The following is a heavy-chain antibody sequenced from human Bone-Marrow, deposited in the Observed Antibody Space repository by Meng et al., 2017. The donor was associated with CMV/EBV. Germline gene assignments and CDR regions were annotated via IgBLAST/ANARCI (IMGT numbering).Heavy chain of an antibody. CDR3: ARDRYDFWSGERYFDY. V-gene: IGHV1-46*01. J-gene: IGHJ4*02. CDR1: GYTFTSYY. Sequence: ASVKVSCKASGYTFTSYYMHWVRQAPGQGLEWMGIINPSGGSTSYAQKFQGRVTMTRDTSTSTVYMELSSLRSEDTAVYYCARDRYDFWSGERYFDYWGQGTLVTVSS. CDR2: INPSGGST. D-gene: IGHD3-3*01.